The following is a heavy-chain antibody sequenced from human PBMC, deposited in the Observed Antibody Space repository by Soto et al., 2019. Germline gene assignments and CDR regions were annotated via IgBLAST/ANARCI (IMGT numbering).Heavy chain of an antibody. CDR3: ARGFGRRAYFDY. D-gene: IGHD1-26*01. CDR1: GGSISSGGYY. CDR2: IYYSGST. V-gene: IGHV4-31*03. J-gene: IGHJ4*02. Sequence: PSETLSLTCTVSGGSISSGGYYWSWIRQHPGKGLEWIGYIYYSGSTYYNPSLKSRVTISVDTSKNQFSLKLSSVTAADTAVYYCARGFGRRAYFDYWGQGTLVTVSS.